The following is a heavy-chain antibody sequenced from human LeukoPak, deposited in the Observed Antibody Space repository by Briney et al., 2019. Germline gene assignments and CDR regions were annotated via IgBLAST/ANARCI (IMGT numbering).Heavy chain of an antibody. CDR2: ISGSGGST. J-gene: IGHJ6*04. D-gene: IGHD3-10*02. Sequence: ETLSLTCTVSGGSITGDYWSWIRQPPGKGLEWVSAISGSGGSTYYADSVKGRFTISRDNSKNTLYLQMNSLRAEDTAVYYCAELGITMIGGVWGKGTTVTISS. CDR3: AELGITMIGGV. CDR1: GGSITGDY. V-gene: IGHV3-23*01.